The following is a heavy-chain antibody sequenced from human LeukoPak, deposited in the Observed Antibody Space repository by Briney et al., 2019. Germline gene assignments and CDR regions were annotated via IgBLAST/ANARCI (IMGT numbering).Heavy chain of an antibody. Sequence: SETLSLTCSVSGASISSDYWSWIRQPPGKGLGWIGNIYSSETTKYNPSLRSRSTISGDTSKNQFSLKLSSVTAADTAVYYCARHFPYCGGDCPYYYMDVWGKGTTVTVSS. J-gene: IGHJ6*03. CDR1: GASISSDY. D-gene: IGHD2-21*02. CDR2: IYSSETT. CDR3: ARHFPYCGGDCPYYYMDV. V-gene: IGHV4-4*09.